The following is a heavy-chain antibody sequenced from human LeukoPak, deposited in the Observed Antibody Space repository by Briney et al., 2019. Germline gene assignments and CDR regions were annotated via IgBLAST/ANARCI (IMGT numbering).Heavy chain of an antibody. Sequence: SVKVSCKASGGTFSSYTISWVRQAPGQGLEWMGRIIPILGIANYAQEFQGRVTITADKSTSTAYMELSSLRSEDTAVYYCARDPRIALDYYYYGMDVWGQGTTVTVSS. V-gene: IGHV1-69*04. CDR1: GGTFSSYT. CDR2: IIPILGIA. D-gene: IGHD1-14*01. CDR3: ARDPRIALDYYYYGMDV. J-gene: IGHJ6*02.